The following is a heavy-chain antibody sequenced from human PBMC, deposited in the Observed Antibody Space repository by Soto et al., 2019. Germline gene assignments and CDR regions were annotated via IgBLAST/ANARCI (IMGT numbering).Heavy chain of an antibody. CDR2: ISGSEDNI. CDR3: AKDLNWFAMDV. CDR1: GFPFSNYY. V-gene: IGHV3-23*01. Sequence: EVQLLESGGGLVQPGGSLRLSCVASGFPFSNYYMDWVRQAPGKGLEWVAVISGSEDNIHYADSVKGRFTISRDNSMNTLYLQMNSLRADDTAIYYCAKDLNWFAMDVWGQGTTVTVSS. J-gene: IGHJ6*02. D-gene: IGHD1-1*01.